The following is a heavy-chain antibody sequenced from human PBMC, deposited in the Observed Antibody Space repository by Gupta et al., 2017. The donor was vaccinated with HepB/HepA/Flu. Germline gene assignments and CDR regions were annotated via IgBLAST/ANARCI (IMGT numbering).Heavy chain of an antibody. CDR3: ARDVLDYYDSSGYAYGMDV. D-gene: IGHD3-22*01. V-gene: IGHV3-21*01. Sequence: EVQLVESGGGLVKPGGSLRLSCAASGFTFSSYSMNWVRQAPGKGLEWVSSISSSSSYIYYADSVKGRFTISRDNAKNSLYLQMNSLRAEDTAVYYCARDVLDYYDSSGYAYGMDVWGQGTTVTVSS. CDR1: GFTFSSYS. CDR2: ISSSSSYI. J-gene: IGHJ6*02.